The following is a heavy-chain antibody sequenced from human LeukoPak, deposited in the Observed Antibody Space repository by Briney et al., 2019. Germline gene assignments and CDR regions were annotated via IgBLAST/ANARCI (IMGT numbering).Heavy chain of an antibody. D-gene: IGHD2-15*01. V-gene: IGHV3-74*01. J-gene: IGHJ3*02. Sequence: PGGSLGFSGAAPGFTFGGYWCHGVRQAPGKGRFGFSRFIRDGSSTSYADSVKGRFTISRDNAKNTLYLQMNSLRAEDTAVYYCASPSHCSGGSCYSWDAFDIWGQGTMVTVSS. CDR2: FIRDGSST. CDR3: ASPSHCSGGSCYSWDAFDI. CDR1: GFTFGGYW.